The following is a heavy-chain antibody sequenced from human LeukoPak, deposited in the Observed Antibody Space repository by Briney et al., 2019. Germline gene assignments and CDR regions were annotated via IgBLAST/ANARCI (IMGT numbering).Heavy chain of an antibody. V-gene: IGHV5-51*01. CDR1: GYSFTSYW. Sequence: GESLKISCQGSGYSFTSYWMGWVRQMPGKGMGWMGIMFSGDSDTRYSPSFQCQVTISADESITTAHAQCSSLGAADSAVYYCARRYYYDTSGYYGSHDAFDIWGQGTMVTVSS. CDR2: MFSGDSDT. D-gene: IGHD3-22*01. CDR3: ARRYYYDTSGYYGSHDAFDI. J-gene: IGHJ3*02.